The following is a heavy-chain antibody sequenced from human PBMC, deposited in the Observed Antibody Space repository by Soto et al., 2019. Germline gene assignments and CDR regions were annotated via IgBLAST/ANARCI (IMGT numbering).Heavy chain of an antibody. CDR2: IIPMFGTT. V-gene: IGHV1-69*12. Sequence: QVQLVQSGAEVKKPGSSVKVSCKASGGTFSSYTLNWVRQAPGPGLEWMGGIIPMFGTTDYAEKFQGRVTITAVESTSTAYMELTGLRSEDTAFYSCARDGAGMGATSDYWGQGTLVTVSS. D-gene: IGHD1-26*01. CDR3: ARDGAGMGATSDY. J-gene: IGHJ4*02. CDR1: GGTFSSYT.